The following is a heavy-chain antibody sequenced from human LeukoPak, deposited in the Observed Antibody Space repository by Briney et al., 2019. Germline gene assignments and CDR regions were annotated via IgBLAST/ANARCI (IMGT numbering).Heavy chain of an antibody. J-gene: IGHJ3*02. V-gene: IGHV4-59*10. D-gene: IGHD3-22*01. CDR1: GGSFSGYY. Sequence: PSETLSLTCAVYGGSFSGYYWSWIRQPAGKGLEWIGRISTSGSTNYNPSLKSRVTISVDTSKNQLSLKLSSVTAADTAVYYCAGPYDSSGYYYNDAFDMWGQGTMVTVSS. CDR2: ISTSGST. CDR3: AGPYDSSGYYYNDAFDM.